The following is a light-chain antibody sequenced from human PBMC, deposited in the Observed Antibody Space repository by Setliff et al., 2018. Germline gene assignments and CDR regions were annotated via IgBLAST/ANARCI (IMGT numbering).Light chain of an antibody. CDR1: SSDVGSYDL. Sequence: QSALTQPASVSGSPGQSITISCSGTSSDVGSYDLVSWYQQHPGKAPKLIIYGVSDRPSGVSNRFSGSKSGNTASLTISGLQTEDEADYYCNAYTSGTTYVSGTGTKVTVL. CDR2: GVS. V-gene: IGLV2-14*03. J-gene: IGLJ1*01. CDR3: NAYTSGTTYV.